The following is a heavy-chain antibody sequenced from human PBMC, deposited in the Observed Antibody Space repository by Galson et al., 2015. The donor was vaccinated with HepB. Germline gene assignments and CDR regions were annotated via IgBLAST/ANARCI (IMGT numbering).Heavy chain of an antibody. V-gene: IGHV1-3*01. CDR3: ARGPYSGNYYGYFDY. D-gene: IGHD1-26*01. CDR1: GYKFTSYY. Sequence: SVKVSCKASGYKFTSYYMHWVRQAPGQGLEWMGWINAGHGHTKYSQNVQGRVTVTRDTSANTAYMELSSLRSEDTAVYYCARGPYSGNYYGYFDYWGQGTLVTVSS. CDR2: INAGHGHT. J-gene: IGHJ4*02.